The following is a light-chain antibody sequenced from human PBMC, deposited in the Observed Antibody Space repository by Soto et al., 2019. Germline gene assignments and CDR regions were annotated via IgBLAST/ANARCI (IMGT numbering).Light chain of an antibody. CDR2: DVS. V-gene: IGLV2-11*01. CDR3: CSSGGSYPWV. Sequence: QSVLTQPRSVSGSPGQSVTISCTGASGDVGGYNFVSWYQQHPGKAPTLMIFDVSQRPSGVPDRFSGSKSGNTASLTISGLQAEDEADYYCCSSGGSYPWVFGGGTKVTVL. J-gene: IGLJ3*02. CDR1: SGDVGGYNF.